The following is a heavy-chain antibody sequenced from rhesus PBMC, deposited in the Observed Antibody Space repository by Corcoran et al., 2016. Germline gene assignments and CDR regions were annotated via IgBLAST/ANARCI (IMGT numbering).Heavy chain of an antibody. D-gene: IGHD3-3*01. CDR1: GGSISSNY. CDR3: ARGSPITIFGLVISEYFDY. V-gene: IGHV4-173*01. CDR2: ISGSGGST. J-gene: IGHJ4*01. Sequence: QLQLQESGTGLVKPSETLSLTCAVSGGSISSNYWSWIRQPPGKGLEWIGRISGSGGSTDYNPALKSRVTISKDTSKNQFSLKLSSVTAADTAVYYWARGSPITIFGLVISEYFDYWGQGVLVTVSS.